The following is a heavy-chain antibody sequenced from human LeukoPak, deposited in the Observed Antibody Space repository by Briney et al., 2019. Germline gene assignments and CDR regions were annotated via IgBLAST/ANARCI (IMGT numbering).Heavy chain of an antibody. V-gene: IGHV3-7*01. CDR3: ARVPVVTAPEVYMDV. J-gene: IGHJ6*03. CDR1: GHTFSSYW. CDR2: IKQDGSEK. D-gene: IGHD2-21*02. Sequence: PGESLRLSCAASGHTFSSYWMSWVRQAPGKGLEWVANIKQDGSEKYYVDSVKGRFTISRDNAKNSLYLQMNSLSDEDAAVYYCARVPVVTAPEVYMDVWGKGTTVTVSS.